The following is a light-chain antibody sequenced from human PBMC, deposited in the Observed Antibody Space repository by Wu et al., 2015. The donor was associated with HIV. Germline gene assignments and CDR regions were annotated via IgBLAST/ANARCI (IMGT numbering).Light chain of an antibody. CDR3: QQYGSSPYS. V-gene: IGKV3-20*01. Sequence: ESVLTQSPATLSLSPGERATLSCRASQGVSGYLAWYQQKPGQAPRLLINDASNRATGIPGRFSGSGSVTDFTLTISRLEPEDFAVYYCQQYGSSPYSFGQGTKLEIK. CDR1: QGVSGY. J-gene: IGKJ2*03. CDR2: DAS.